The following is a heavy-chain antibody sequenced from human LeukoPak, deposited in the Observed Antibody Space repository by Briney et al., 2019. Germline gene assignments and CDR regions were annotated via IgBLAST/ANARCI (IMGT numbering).Heavy chain of an antibody. V-gene: IGHV3-23*01. CDR2: ITGSGGST. CDR3: AKDGGGSLEWLPPMDV. CDR1: GFTFSSYS. D-gene: IGHD3-3*01. J-gene: IGHJ6*02. Sequence: GGSLRLSCAASGFTFSSYSMNWVRQAPGKGLEWVSSITGSGGSTYYGDSVKGRFTISRDNSKNTLYLQMNRLRAEDTAVYYCAKDGGGSLEWLPPMDVWGRGTTVTVSS.